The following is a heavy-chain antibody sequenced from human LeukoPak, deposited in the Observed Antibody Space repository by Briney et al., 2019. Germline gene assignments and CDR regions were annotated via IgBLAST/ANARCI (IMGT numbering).Heavy chain of an antibody. D-gene: IGHD5-18*01. CDR2: ISGSGGST. J-gene: IGHJ4*02. V-gene: IGHV3-23*01. CDR3: AKPRGYSYGHPVDY. CDR1: GFTFSTYW. Sequence: GGSLRLSCAGSGFTFSTYWMSWVRQAPGKGLEWVSAISGSGGSTYYADSVKGRFTISRDNSKNTLYLQMNSLRAEDTAVYYCAKPRGYSYGHPVDYWGQGTLVTVSS.